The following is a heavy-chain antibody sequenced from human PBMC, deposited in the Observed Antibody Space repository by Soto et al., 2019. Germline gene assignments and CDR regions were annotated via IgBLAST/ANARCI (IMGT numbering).Heavy chain of an antibody. CDR2: IWYDGSNK. CDR3: ARTNSSGFYFDY. J-gene: IGHJ4*02. Sequence: GGSLRLSCAASGFTFSSYGMHWVRQAPGKGLEWVAVIWYDGSNKYYADSVKGRFTISRDNSKNTLYLQMNSLRAEDTAMYYCARTNSSGFYFDYWGQGTLVTVSS. CDR1: GFTFSSYG. D-gene: IGHD6-19*01. V-gene: IGHV3-33*01.